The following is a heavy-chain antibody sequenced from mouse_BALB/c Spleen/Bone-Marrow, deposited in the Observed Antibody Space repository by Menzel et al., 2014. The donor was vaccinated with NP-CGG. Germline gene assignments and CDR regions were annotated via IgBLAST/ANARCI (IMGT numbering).Heavy chain of an antibody. J-gene: IGHJ2*01. CDR1: GFTFSSFG. Sequence: VRLVESGGGLVQPGGSRQLSCAASGFTFSSFGLHWVRQAPEKGLEWVAYISSGSSTIYYADTVKGRFIISRDNPKNTLFLQMTSLRSEDTAKYYCARDVPLYDVGYFDYWGLGTPLTVSS. V-gene: IGHV5-17*02. D-gene: IGHD2-14*01. CDR3: ARDVPLYDVGYFDY. CDR2: ISSGSSTI.